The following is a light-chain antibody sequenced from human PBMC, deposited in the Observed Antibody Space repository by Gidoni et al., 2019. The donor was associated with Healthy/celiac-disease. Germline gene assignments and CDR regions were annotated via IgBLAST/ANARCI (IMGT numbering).Light chain of an antibody. Sequence: EIVLTQSPGTLSLSPGGRATLSCRASQSVSSSYLAWYQQKPGQAPRLLIYGASSRATGIPDRFSGSGSGTDFTLTISRLEPEDFAVYYCQQYGSSPELTFGGETKVEIK. CDR1: QSVSSSY. J-gene: IGKJ4*01. CDR2: GAS. CDR3: QQYGSSPELT. V-gene: IGKV3-20*01.